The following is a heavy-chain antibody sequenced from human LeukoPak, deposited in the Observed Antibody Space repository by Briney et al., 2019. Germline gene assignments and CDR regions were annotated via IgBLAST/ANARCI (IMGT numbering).Heavy chain of an antibody. V-gene: IGHV5-51*01. CDR1: GYTFTSYW. J-gene: IGHJ4*02. CDR2: ISPGDSDT. Sequence: GESLKISCRGSGYTFTSYWIGWVRQMRGKGLEWMGMISPGDSDTRYSPSFQGQVTISADKTISTAYLQWSSLKASDTAMYFCARTYCSGDCYYSYFDYWGQGTLVTVSS. D-gene: IGHD2-21*02. CDR3: ARTYCSGDCYYSYFDY.